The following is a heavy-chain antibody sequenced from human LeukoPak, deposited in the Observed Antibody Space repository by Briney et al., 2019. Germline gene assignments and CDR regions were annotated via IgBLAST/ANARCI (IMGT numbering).Heavy chain of an antibody. D-gene: IGHD2-15*01. J-gene: IGHJ1*01. CDR2: ISNTGGST. CDR3: AQQVGYCSSGSCYFTY. CDR1: GFSFNTYA. Sequence: GGSLRLSCAASGFSFNTYAMSWVRQAPGRGLEWVSAISNTGGSTYYADSVKGRFTISRDKSKNTLSLQMNSLRAEDTAVYYCAQQVGYCSSGSCYFTYWGQGTLVTVSS. V-gene: IGHV3-23*01.